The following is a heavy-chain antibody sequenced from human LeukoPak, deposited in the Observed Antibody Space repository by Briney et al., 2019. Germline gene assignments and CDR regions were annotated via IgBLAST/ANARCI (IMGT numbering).Heavy chain of an antibody. J-gene: IGHJ4*02. V-gene: IGHV4-39*07. CDR3: ASEWLTQGDY. CDR2: IYHSGST. D-gene: IGHD6-19*01. Sequence: SETLSLTCTVSGGSISSSSYYWGWIRQPPGKGLEWIGSIYHSGSTYYNPSLKSRVTISVDTSKNQFSLKLSSVTAADTAVYYCASEWLTQGDYWGQGTLVTVSS. CDR1: GGSISSSSYY.